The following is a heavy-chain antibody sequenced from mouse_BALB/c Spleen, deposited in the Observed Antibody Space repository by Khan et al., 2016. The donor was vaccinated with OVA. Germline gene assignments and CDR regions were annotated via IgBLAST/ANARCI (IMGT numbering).Heavy chain of an antibody. D-gene: IGHD1-2*01. CDR2: ISYSGST. J-gene: IGHJ2*01. CDR3: ARTARIKY. Sequence: EVQLQESGPGLVKPSQSLSLSCTATGYSITSGYVWNWIRQFPGNKLEWMGYISYSGSTNYNPSLKSRISITRDTSKNQFFLQLNTLTTEDTATYYCARTARIKYWGQGTTLTVSS. CDR1: GYSITSGYV. V-gene: IGHV3-2*02.